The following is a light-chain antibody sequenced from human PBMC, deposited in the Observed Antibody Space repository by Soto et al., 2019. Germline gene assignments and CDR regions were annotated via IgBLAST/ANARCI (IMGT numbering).Light chain of an antibody. CDR2: GAS. CDR1: QSVSSSY. J-gene: IGKJ1*01. CDR3: QQYGSSLTWT. Sequence: EIVLTQYPGTLSLSPGERATLSCRASQSVSSSYLAWYQQKPGQAPRLLIYGASSRATGIPDRFSGSGSGTDFPLTISRLEPEDFAVYYCQQYGSSLTWTFGQGTKVEIK. V-gene: IGKV3-20*01.